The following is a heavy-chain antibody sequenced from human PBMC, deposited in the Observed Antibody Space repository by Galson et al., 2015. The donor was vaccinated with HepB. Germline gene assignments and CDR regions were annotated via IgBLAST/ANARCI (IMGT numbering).Heavy chain of an antibody. V-gene: IGHV4-61*01. CDR2: IYDSATT. J-gene: IGHJ4*02. CDR1: GGSVSSDNFY. CDR3: ARGRGDGYKCYFDY. D-gene: IGHD5-24*01. Sequence: SETLSLTCTVSGGSVSSDNFYWSWIRQPPGKGLEWIGYIYDSATTKSNPSLKSRVTMSLDTSKNQFSLKVRSVIAADTAVYFCARGRGDGYKCYFDYWGQGILVTVSS.